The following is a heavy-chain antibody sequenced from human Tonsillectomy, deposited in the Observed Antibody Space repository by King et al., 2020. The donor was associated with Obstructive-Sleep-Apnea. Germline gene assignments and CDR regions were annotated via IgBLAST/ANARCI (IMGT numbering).Heavy chain of an antibody. CDR1: GASISSGDYY. D-gene: IGHD3-10*01. J-gene: IGHJ5*02. CDR2: IFYSGSA. CDR3: AREYYRSGTYYGYWFDP. Sequence: QLQESGPRLVKPSQTLSLTCTVSGASISSGDYYWSWIRQPPGKGLEWIGNIFYSGSASYNPSLKSRLTISLDTSKSQFSLKLSSVTAADTAVYYCAREYYRSGTYYGYWFDPWGRGTLVTVSS. V-gene: IGHV4-30-4*01.